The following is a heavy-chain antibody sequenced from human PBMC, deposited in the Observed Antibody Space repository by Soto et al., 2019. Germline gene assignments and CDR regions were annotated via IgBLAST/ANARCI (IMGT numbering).Heavy chain of an antibody. D-gene: IGHD2-15*01. V-gene: IGHV3-7*01. CDR1: GFTFSNYW. Sequence: PGGSLRLSCAASGFTFSNYWMTWVRQAPGKGLEWVANIKEDGSEKHYVDSVKGRFTISRDNAKNSLYLQMNSLRVEDTAVYFCSRAVVVGAKDLNYWGKGALLPVSP. J-gene: IGHJ4*02. CDR2: IKEDGSEK. CDR3: SRAVVVGAKDLNY.